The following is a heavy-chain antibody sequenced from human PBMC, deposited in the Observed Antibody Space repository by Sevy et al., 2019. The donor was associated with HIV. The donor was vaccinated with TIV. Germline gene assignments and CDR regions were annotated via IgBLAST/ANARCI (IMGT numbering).Heavy chain of an antibody. Sequence: ASVKVSCKASAYNFIGYYIHWVRQAPGQGLEWIGRINPISGGTKYAHKFQGRVTVTIDMSVSTAYMELTRLTSDDTARYYCAGQTSGWYDWFDPWGPGTLVTVSS. J-gene: IGHJ5*02. CDR3: AGQTSGWYDWFDP. CDR1: AYNFIGYY. CDR2: INPISGGT. D-gene: IGHD6-19*01. V-gene: IGHV1-2*06.